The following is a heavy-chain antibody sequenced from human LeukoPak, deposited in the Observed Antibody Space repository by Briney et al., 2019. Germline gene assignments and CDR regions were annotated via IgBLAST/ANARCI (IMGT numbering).Heavy chain of an antibody. CDR1: GYTFTSYY. CDR3: ARDGEMTTKLYYFDC. D-gene: IGHD5-24*01. CDR2: INPNSGSI. Sequence: APVKVSCKASGYTFTSYYMHWVRQAPGQGLEWMGIINPNSGSISYAQKFQGRVTMTRDTSTSTVYMELSSLRSEDTAVYYCARDGEMTTKLYYFDCWGQGTLVTVSS. J-gene: IGHJ4*02. V-gene: IGHV1-46*01.